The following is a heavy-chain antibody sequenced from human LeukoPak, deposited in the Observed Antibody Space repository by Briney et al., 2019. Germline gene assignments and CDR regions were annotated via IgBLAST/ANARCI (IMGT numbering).Heavy chain of an antibody. J-gene: IGHJ4*02. V-gene: IGHV3-21*04. CDR2: ISTSSTYI. CDR3: AKDNGMGDCDY. CDR1: GFTFSSYS. Sequence: GGSLRLSCAASGFTFSSYSMNWVRQAPGKGLEWVSSISTSSTYIYYADSVKGRFTISRDNSKNSLYLQMNSLRTEDTALYYCAKDNGMGDCDYWGQGTLVTVSS. D-gene: IGHD5-24*01.